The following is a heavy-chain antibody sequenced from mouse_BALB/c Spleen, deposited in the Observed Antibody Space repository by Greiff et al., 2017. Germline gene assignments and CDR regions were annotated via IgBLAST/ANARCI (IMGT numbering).Heavy chain of an antibody. V-gene: IGHV14-3*02. D-gene: IGHD4-1*01. J-gene: IGHJ4*01. CDR3: ARDWDDAMDY. CDR1: GFNIKDTY. Sequence: VKPGASVKLSCTASGFNIKDTYMHWVKQRPEQGLEWIGRIDPANGNTKYDPKFQGKATITADTSSNTAYLQLSSLTSEDTAVYYCARDWDDAMDYWGQGTSVTVSS. CDR2: IDPANGNT.